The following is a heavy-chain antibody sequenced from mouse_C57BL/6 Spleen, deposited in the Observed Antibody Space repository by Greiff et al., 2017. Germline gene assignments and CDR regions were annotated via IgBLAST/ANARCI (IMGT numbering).Heavy chain of an antibody. V-gene: IGHV1-72*01. CDR3: AYYCGSSHWYFDV. J-gene: IGHJ1*03. CDR2: IDPNSGGT. CDR1: GYTFTSYW. D-gene: IGHD1-1*01. Sequence: VQLQQPGAELVKPGASVKLSCKASGYTFTSYWMHWVKQRPGRGLEWIGRIDPNSGGTKYNEKFKSKATLTVDKSSSTAYMQLSSLTSEDSAVYDCAYYCGSSHWYFDVWGTGTTVTVSS.